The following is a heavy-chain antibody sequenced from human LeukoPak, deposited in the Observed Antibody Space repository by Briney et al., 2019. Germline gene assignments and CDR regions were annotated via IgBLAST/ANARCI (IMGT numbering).Heavy chain of an antibody. D-gene: IGHD3-9*01. CDR2: ISSSSSTI. Sequence: GSMRLSCAASGFTFSSYSMNWVRQAPGKGLWWVSYISSSSSTIYYADYVKGRFTISRDNAKNSLYLQMNSLRAEDTAVYYGAREDYDILSGSYDYWGQGTLVTVSS. CDR1: GFTFSSYS. V-gene: IGHV3-48*01. J-gene: IGHJ4*02. CDR3: AREDYDILSGSYDY.